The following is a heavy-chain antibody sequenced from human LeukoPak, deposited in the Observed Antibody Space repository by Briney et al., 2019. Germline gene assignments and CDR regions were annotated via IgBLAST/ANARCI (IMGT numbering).Heavy chain of an antibody. D-gene: IGHD1-26*01. CDR3: ARDGSHLKGYAFDI. J-gene: IGHJ3*02. V-gene: IGHV1-2*02. Sequence: ASVKVSCKASGYTFTGYYMHWVRQAPGQGLEWMGWINPNSGGTDYAQKFQGRVTMTRDTSISTAYMELSRLRSDDTAVYYCARDGSHLKGYAFDIWGQGTMVTVSS. CDR1: GYTFTGYY. CDR2: INPNSGGT.